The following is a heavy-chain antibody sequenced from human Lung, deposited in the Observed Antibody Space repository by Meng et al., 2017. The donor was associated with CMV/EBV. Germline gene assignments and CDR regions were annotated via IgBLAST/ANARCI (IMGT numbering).Heavy chain of an antibody. CDR3: ARSRAGAATPSPDY. V-gene: IGHV4-30-4*08. Sequence: SETLSLXCTVSGASISGGDLYWSWIRQPPGKGLEWIGYIYYSESTYFKSSLRSRVTISDDTSKNQFSLRLTSVTAADTAVYYCARSRAGAATPSPDYWGQRTLVTVSS. D-gene: IGHD2-15*01. CDR2: IYYSEST. CDR1: GASISGGDLY. J-gene: IGHJ4*02.